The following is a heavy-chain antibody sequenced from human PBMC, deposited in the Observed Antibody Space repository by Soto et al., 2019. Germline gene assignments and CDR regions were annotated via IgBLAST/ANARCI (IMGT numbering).Heavy chain of an antibody. CDR1: GYTFTSYG. D-gene: IGHD4-17*01. CDR2: MNPNSGNT. CDR3: ARRRKDYGDYYYGMDV. Sequence: ASVKVSCKASGYTFTSYGINWVRQATGQGLEWMGWMNPNSGNTGYAQKFQGRVTMTRNTSISTAYMELSSLRSEDTAVYYCARRRKDYGDYYYGMDVWGQGTTVTVSS. V-gene: IGHV1-8*02. J-gene: IGHJ6*02.